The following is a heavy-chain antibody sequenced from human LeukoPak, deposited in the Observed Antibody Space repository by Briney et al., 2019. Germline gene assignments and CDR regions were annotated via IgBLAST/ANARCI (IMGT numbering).Heavy chain of an antibody. CDR2: ISWDRGSI. CDR1: GFTFDDYA. J-gene: IGHJ4*02. D-gene: IGHD6-19*01. Sequence: GGSLRLSCAASGFTFDDYAMHWVRQAPGKGLEWVSGISWDRGSIGYADSVKGRFTISRDNAKNSLYLQMNSLRAEDTALYYCAKNRRGRYSSGWYPDYWGQGTLVTVSP. V-gene: IGHV3-9*01. CDR3: AKNRRGRYSSGWYPDY.